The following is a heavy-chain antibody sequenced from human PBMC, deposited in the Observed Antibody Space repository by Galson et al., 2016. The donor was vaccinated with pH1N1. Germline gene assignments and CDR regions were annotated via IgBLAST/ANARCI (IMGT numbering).Heavy chain of an antibody. V-gene: IGHV5-51*01. CDR2: IWLGGSLI. Sequence: QSGAEVKKPGESLKISCKGSGYKFASSWIVWVRQMPGKGLEWMGIIWLGGSLIRYKPSFQGQVTISADKSISIVYLEWSILKASDTATYYCARQNDYGDYRGDAFDICGQGTLVTVSS. D-gene: IGHD4-17*01. CDR3: ARQNDYGDYRGDAFDI. CDR1: GYKFASSW. J-gene: IGHJ3*02.